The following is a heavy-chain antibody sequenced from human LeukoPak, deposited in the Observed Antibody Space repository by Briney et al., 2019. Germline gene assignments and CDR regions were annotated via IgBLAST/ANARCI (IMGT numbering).Heavy chain of an antibody. V-gene: IGHV3-23*01. CDR2: ISGSGGST. D-gene: IGHD2-2*01. CDR1: GFTFSTYG. CDR3: ANDQAEYCSSTSCYAAFDI. J-gene: IGHJ3*02. Sequence: GGSLRLSCAASGFTFSTYGLIWVRQAPGKGLEWVSGISGSGGSTYYADSVKGRFTISRDNSKNTLYLQMNSLRAEDTAVCYCANDQAEYCSSTSCYAAFDIWGQGTMLTVSS.